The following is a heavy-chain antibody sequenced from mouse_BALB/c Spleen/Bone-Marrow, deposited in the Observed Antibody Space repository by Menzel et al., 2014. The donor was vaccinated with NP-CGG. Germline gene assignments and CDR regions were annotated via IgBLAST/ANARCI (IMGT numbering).Heavy chain of an antibody. V-gene: IGHV5-6-5*01. CDR1: GFSLSRSA. D-gene: IGHD2-5*01. Sequence: LKESGGGLVTPGTPLTLTCTVSGFSLSRSALNWVRQAPGKGLEWIGIISSSGTTYYASWATGRFTISKTSTTVDLKVTSLTTEDTATYFCARPYPGYSSGPIFNLWGQGTLVTVS. CDR3: ARPYPGYSSGPIFNL. CDR2: ISSSGTT. J-gene: IGHJ3*02.